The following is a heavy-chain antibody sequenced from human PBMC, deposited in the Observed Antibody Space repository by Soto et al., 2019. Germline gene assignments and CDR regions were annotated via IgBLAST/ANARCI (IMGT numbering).Heavy chain of an antibody. V-gene: IGHV3-7*01. CDR3: AREQLQVVIPDY. J-gene: IGHJ4*02. D-gene: IGHD6-13*01. CDR1: GFTFSSYW. Sequence: GGSLRLSCAASGFTFSSYWMNWVRQAPGKGLEWVANIKQDGSEKYYVDSVEGRFTISRDNTKNSLYLQMNSLRAEDTAVYYCAREQLQVVIPDYWGQGTLVTVSS. CDR2: IKQDGSEK.